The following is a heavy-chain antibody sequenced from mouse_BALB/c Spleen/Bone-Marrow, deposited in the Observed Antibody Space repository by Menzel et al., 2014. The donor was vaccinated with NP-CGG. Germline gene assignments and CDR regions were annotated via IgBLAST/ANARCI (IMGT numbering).Heavy chain of an antibody. D-gene: IGHD4-1*01. CDR2: ISSGSTAI. CDR1: GFTFSSFG. V-gene: IGHV5-17*02. Sequence: DVKLVESGGGLVQPGGSRKLSCAASGFTFSSFGMHWVCQAPEKGLEWVAYISSGSTAICYADTVKGRFTISRDNPKNTLFLQMTSLRSEDTAMYYCARGGNWDDFDVWGAGTTVTVSS. CDR3: ARGGNWDDFDV. J-gene: IGHJ1*01.